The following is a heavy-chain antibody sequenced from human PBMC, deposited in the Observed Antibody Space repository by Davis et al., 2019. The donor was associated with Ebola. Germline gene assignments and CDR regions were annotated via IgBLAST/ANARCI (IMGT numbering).Heavy chain of an antibody. V-gene: IGHV3-30-3*01. Sequence: GESLKISCAASGFTFSSYAMHWVRQAPGKGLEWVAVISYDGSNKYYADSVKGRFTISRDNSKNTLYLQMDSLTAEDTAVYYCARGIGWNYFVHWGQGTLVSVSS. D-gene: IGHD2-15*01. CDR2: ISYDGSNK. CDR3: ARGIGWNYFVH. CDR1: GFTFSSYA. J-gene: IGHJ4*02.